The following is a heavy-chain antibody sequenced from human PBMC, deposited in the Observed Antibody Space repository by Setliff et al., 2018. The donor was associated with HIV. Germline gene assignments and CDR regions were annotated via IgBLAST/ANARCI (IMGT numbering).Heavy chain of an antibody. Sequence: SETLSLTCAVYGGSFSGYYWSWIRQSPGKGLEWIGEINHSGSTNYNPALKSRVSISVDTAKNQFSLKLRSVTAADTAVYYCARVSITYWYSMPRDYYYYMDVWGEGTTVTVSS. CDR3: ARVSITYWYSMPRDYYYYMDV. J-gene: IGHJ6*03. CDR1: GGSFSGYY. CDR2: INHSGST. D-gene: IGHD2-8*02. V-gene: IGHV4-34*01.